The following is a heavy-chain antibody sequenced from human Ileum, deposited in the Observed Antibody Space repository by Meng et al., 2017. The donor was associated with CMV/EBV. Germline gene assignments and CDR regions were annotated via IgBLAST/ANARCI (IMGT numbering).Heavy chain of an antibody. J-gene: IGHJ4*02. CDR3: AKDMGFVVLVGAGH. D-gene: IGHD2-21*01. CDR1: GFSFSTYA. V-gene: IGHV3-23*01. CDR2: ISGSGGSI. Sequence: GESLKISCAASGFSFSTYAMSWVRQAPGKGLEWVSGISGSGGSIHYADTVKGRFTIARDNSKNTLSLQMSSLRADDTALYYCAKDMGFVVLVGAGHWGQGALVTVSS.